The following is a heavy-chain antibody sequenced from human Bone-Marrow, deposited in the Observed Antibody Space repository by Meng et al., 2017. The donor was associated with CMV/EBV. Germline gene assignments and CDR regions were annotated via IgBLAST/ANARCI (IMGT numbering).Heavy chain of an antibody. J-gene: IGHJ6*02. Sequence: GESLKISCAASGFTFSSYGMHWVRQAPGKGLEWVAFIRYDGSNKYYADSVKGRFTISRDNSKNTLYLQMNSLRAEDTAVYYCASKGRRNYYYYGMDVWGQGTTVTSP. CDR1: GFTFSSYG. CDR2: IRYDGSNK. V-gene: IGHV3-30*02. CDR3: ASKGRRNYYYYGMDV.